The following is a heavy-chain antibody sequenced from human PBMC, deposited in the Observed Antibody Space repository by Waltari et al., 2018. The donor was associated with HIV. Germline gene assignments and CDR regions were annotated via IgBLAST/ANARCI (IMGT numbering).Heavy chain of an antibody. J-gene: IGHJ4*02. Sequence: EVHLVESGGGLVKPGGSLRLSCTASGFSFSSFSRNWVRPVPGKGLEWVSAISNRSDFINYADSVKGRFTIYRDNAANSLYLQMNALRNEDTAVYFCASLPTEGQPPRVFWGQGIIVTVSS. CDR2: ISNRSDFI. D-gene: IGHD5-18*01. V-gene: IGHV3-21*06. CDR1: GFSFSSFS. CDR3: ASLPTEGQPPRVF.